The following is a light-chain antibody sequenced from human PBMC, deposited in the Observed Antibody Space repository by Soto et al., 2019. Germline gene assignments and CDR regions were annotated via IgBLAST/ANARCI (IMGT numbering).Light chain of an antibody. J-gene: IGLJ2*01. Sequence: QSALTQPASVSGSPGQSITISCTGSSSDVGISNLVSWFQQRPGKAPKLLIYEVSKRASGVPDRFSGSKSGNTASLTVSGLQPDDEADYYCNSYGGNTNVVFGGGTKLTVL. CDR1: SSDVGISNL. CDR2: EVS. CDR3: NSYGGNTNVV. V-gene: IGLV2-8*01.